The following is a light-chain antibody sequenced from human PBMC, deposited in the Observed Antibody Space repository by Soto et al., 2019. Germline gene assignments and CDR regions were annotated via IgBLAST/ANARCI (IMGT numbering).Light chain of an antibody. Sequence: EIVLTQSPATLSLSPGERATLSCRASQSVSSYLAWYQQKPGQAPRLLIYDASNRATGIPARFSGSGSGTDFTLTISSLEPEDFAVYYCQQYDKSPITFGQGTRLEIK. CDR2: DAS. J-gene: IGKJ5*01. CDR1: QSVSSY. V-gene: IGKV3-11*01. CDR3: QQYDKSPIT.